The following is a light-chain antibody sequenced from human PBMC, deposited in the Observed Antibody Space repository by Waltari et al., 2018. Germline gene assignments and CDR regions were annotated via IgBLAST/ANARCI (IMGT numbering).Light chain of an antibody. J-gene: IGKJ4*01. CDR1: EDLNKY. CDR2: ATS. V-gene: IGKV1-39*01. CDR3: QQSYRAPLT. Sequence: DIQMTQSPSSLSASVGDRVTITCRASEDLNKYLNWYQQRPGKAPRLLISATSTLRSGGPSRFSGSSSGTDFSLTISSLQAEDFAIYYCQQSYRAPLTFGGGTKVEI.